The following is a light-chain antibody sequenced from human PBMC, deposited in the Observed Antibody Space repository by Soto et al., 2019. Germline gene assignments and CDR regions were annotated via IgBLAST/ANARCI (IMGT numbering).Light chain of an antibody. Sequence: QSALTQPRSVSGSPGQSVTISCTGTSSDVGGYNYVSWYQQYPGKAPKLMIYDVTKRPSGVPDRFSGSKSGNTASLTISGLQAEDEADYYCCSHAGTYTSVFGAGTKVTV. CDR2: DVT. CDR1: SSDVGGYNY. V-gene: IGLV2-11*01. CDR3: CSHAGTYTSV. J-gene: IGLJ1*01.